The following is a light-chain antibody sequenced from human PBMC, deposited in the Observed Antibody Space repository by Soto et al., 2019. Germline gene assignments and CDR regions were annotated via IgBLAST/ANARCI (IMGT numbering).Light chain of an antibody. CDR2: GAS. CDR3: QQSNKWPYT. V-gene: IGKV3-15*01. J-gene: IGKJ2*01. Sequence: EIVMTQSQATLSVSPGERATLSCRASQSVSSNLAWYQQKPGQAPRLLFYGASTRATGIPARFSGIGSGTDLTLTISSLQSEDVAVYYCQQSNKWPYTLGQGTKLEIK. CDR1: QSVSSN.